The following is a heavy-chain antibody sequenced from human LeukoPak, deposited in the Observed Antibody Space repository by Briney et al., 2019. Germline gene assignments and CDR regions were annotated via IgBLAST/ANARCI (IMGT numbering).Heavy chain of an antibody. D-gene: IGHD3-22*01. Sequence: PGGSLRLSCAASGFTFSSYWMHWGRQAPGKGLVWVSRINSDGSSTSYADSVKGRFTISRDNAKNTLYLQMNSLRAEDTAVYYCARERVVVITYYYYGMDVWGQGTTVTVSS. CDR1: GFTFSSYW. V-gene: IGHV3-74*01. CDR3: ARERVVVITYYYYGMDV. J-gene: IGHJ6*02. CDR2: INSDGSST.